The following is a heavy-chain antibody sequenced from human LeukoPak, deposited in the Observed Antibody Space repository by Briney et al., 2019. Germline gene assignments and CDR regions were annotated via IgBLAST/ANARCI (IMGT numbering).Heavy chain of an antibody. CDR3: ARARGLYYMDV. CDR1: GFTFSNFA. V-gene: IGHV3-30*01. Sequence: GGSLRLSCAASGFTFSNFAMHWVRQAPGKGLEWVALISYDGRNKYHADSGKGRFTISRDNSKNTLYLQRNSLRPEDTAVYYCARARGLYYMDVWGKGTTVTVSS. J-gene: IGHJ6*03. CDR2: ISYDGRNK.